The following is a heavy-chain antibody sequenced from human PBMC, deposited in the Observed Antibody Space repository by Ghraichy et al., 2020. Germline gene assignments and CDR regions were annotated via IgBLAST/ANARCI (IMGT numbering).Heavy chain of an antibody. CDR3: SHSSGYYAPYYFDY. CDR2: INHSGST. J-gene: IGHJ4*02. V-gene: IGHV4-34*01. CDR1: GGSFSGYY. D-gene: IGHD3-22*01. Sequence: SETLSLTCAVYGGSFSGYYWSWIRQPPGKGLEWIGEINHSGSTNYNPSLKSRVTISVDTSKNQFSLKLSSVTAADTAVYYCSHSSGYYAPYYFDYWGQGTLVTVSS.